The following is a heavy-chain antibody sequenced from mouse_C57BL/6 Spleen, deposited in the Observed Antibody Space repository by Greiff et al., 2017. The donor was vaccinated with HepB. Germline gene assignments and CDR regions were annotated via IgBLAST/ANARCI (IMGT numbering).Heavy chain of an antibody. Sequence: EVQRVESGGGLVKPGGSLKLSCAASGFTFSDYGLHWVRQAPAKGLEWVAYISSGSSTIYYSDTLKDRFTITRDNAKNTLVRQMTSWRSEDTAMYYCARRATVVAPGAMDYWGQGTSVTVS. V-gene: IGHV5-17*01. CDR1: GFTFSDYG. J-gene: IGHJ4*01. CDR3: ARRATVVAPGAMDY. D-gene: IGHD1-1*01. CDR2: ISSGSSTI.